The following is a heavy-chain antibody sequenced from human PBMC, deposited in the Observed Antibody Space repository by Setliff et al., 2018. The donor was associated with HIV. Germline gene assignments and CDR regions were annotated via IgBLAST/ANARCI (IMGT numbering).Heavy chain of an antibody. D-gene: IGHD3-22*01. Sequence: ASVKVSCKASGYSFTSYAISWVRQAPGQGLEWMAWISPNSGYTLFAQKFQGRVTMTRDTSIGTAYMELNNLKFEDTAVYYCARARRDSYDRGRRNHYYIDVWGKGTPVTVSS. V-gene: IGHV1-8*02. CDR3: ARARRDSYDRGRRNHYYIDV. CDR2: ISPNSGYT. CDR1: GYSFTSYA. J-gene: IGHJ6*03.